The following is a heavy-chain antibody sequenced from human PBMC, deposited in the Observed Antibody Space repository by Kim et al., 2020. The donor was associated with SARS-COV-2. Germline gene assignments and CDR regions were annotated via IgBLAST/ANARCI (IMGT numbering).Heavy chain of an antibody. D-gene: IGHD6-13*01. CDR3: ARDSRSWSDYYYYGMDV. CDR1: GFTFSSYG. Sequence: GGSLRLSCAASGFTFSSYGMHWVRQAPGKGLEWVAFIWYDGSSKYYADSVKGRFTISRDKSKNTLYLQMSSLRAEDTAVYHCARDSRSWSDYYYYGMDVWGQGTTVTVSS. J-gene: IGHJ6*02. CDR2: IWYDGSSK. V-gene: IGHV3-33*01.